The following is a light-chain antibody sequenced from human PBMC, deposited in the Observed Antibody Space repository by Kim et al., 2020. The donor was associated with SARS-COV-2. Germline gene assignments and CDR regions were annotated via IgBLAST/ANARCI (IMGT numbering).Light chain of an antibody. V-gene: IGLV10-54*01. Sequence: PTATRPCHGHRTQLGHEGAASLHPHRGHPPKVLSHTNNTRPSGISERLSASRPGNTASLTITGLPPEDEADYYCAAWDTSLSEWVFGGGTQLTVL. CDR3: AAWDTSLSEWV. CDR2: TNN. CDR1: RTQLGHEG. J-gene: IGLJ3*02.